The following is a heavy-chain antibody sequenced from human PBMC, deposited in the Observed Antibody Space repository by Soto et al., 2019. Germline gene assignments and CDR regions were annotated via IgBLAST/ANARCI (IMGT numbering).Heavy chain of an antibody. Sequence: GGSLRLSCAASGFTFSSYWMTWVRQAPGKGLEWVANIKQDGSEKNYVDSLKGRFTISRDNAKNSLYLQMNSLRAEDTAVYYCPSSLWNVYYYYYGTDVWGQGTTVTVSS. D-gene: IGHD3-3*01. V-gene: IGHV3-7*03. CDR2: IKQDGSEK. CDR1: GFTFSSYW. J-gene: IGHJ6*02. CDR3: PSSLWNVYYYYYGTDV.